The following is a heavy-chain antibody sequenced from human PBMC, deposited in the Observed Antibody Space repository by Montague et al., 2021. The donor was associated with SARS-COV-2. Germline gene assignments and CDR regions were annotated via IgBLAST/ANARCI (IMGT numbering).Heavy chain of an antibody. CDR1: DGSISSYY. CDR3: ARYTRQIRLIIFDYGMDV. V-gene: IGHV4-59*01. Sequence: SETLSLTCTFSDGSISSYYWSWIRQPPGKGLEWIGYIYYSGSTNYNLSLKSRVTISVDTSKNQFSLKLSSVTAADTAVYYCARYTRQIRLIIFDYGMDVWGPGTTVTVSS. CDR2: IYYSGST. J-gene: IGHJ6*02. D-gene: IGHD4-17*01.